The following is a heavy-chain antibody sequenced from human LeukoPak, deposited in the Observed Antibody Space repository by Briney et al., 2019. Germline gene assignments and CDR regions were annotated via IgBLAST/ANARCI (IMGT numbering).Heavy chain of an antibody. CDR2: ISSSGSTI. D-gene: IGHD2-15*01. Sequence: PGGSLRLSCAASGFTFSSYEMNWVRQAPGKGLEWVSYISSSGSTIYYADSVKGRFTISRDNAKNSLYLQTNSLRAEDTAVYYCARDWDRGYCSGGSCVDYWGQGTLVTVSS. J-gene: IGHJ4*02. V-gene: IGHV3-48*03. CDR3: ARDWDRGYCSGGSCVDY. CDR1: GFTFSSYE.